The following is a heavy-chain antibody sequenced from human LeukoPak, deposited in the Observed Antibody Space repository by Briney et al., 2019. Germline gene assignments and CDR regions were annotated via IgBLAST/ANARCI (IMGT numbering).Heavy chain of an antibody. CDR3: ARAPNWNYAQNYYFDY. V-gene: IGHV1-46*01. D-gene: IGHD1-7*01. Sequence: ASVKVSCKASGYTFTSYYMHWVRQAPGQGLEWMGIINPSGGSTSYAQKFQGRVTMTRDMSTSTVYMELSSLRPEDTAVYYCARAPNWNYAQNYYFDYWGQGTLVTVSS. CDR2: INPSGGST. J-gene: IGHJ4*02. CDR1: GYTFTSYY.